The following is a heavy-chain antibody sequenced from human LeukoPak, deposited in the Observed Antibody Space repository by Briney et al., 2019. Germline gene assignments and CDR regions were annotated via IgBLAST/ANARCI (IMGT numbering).Heavy chain of an antibody. CDR3: ARWVPAAMVDDAFDI. Sequence: ASETLSLTCAVYGGSFSGYYWSWIRQPPGKGLEWIGEINHSGSTNYNPSLKSRVTISVDTSKNQFSLKLSSVTAADTAVYYCARWVPAAMVDDAFDIRGQGTMVTVSS. CDR1: GGSFSGYY. J-gene: IGHJ3*02. V-gene: IGHV4-34*01. D-gene: IGHD2-2*01. CDR2: INHSGST.